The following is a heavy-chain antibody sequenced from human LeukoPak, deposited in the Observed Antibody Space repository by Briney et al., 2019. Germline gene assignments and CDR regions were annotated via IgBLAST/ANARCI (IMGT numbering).Heavy chain of an antibody. CDR3: ARDHASSGWPGY. CDR1: GYTFTSYA. J-gene: IGHJ4*02. CDR2: INAGNGNT. V-gene: IGHV1-3*01. D-gene: IGHD6-19*01. Sequence: ASVKVSCKASGYTFTSYAMHWVRQAPGQRLEWMGWINAGNGNTKYSQKFQGRVTITRDTSASTAYMELSSLRSEDTAVYYCARDHASSGWPGYWGQGTLVTVSS.